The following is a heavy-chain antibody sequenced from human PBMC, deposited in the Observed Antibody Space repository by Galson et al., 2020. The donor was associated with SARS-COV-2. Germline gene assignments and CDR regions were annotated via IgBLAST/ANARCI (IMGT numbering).Heavy chain of an antibody. CDR3: ARAVGTAGVYYWYFDR. V-gene: IGHV3-21*01. CDR1: GLTFSKYT. D-gene: IGHD1-26*01. J-gene: IGHJ2*01. Sequence: GGSLRLSCAASGLTFSKYTMNWVRQAPGKGPEWLSSMSSSGSQIYYAASVRGRFTISRDNAGNSLYLQMNSLRPEDTAVYYCARAVGTAGVYYWYFDRWGRGTLVTVSS. CDR2: MSSSGSQI.